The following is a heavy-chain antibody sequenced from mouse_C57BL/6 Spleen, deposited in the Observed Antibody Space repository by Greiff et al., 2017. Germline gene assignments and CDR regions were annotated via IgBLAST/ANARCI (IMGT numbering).Heavy chain of an antibody. J-gene: IGHJ4*01. V-gene: IGHV14-4*01. CDR1: GFNFTDDY. D-gene: IGHD2-12*01. CDR2: IDPANGDT. CDR3: TRRRGDAMDY. Sequence: VQLKQSGAELVRPGASVKLSCTASGFNFTDDYMHWVKQRPIQGLEWIGWIDPANGDTEYASKFQGKATLTADTSSNTAYLQLSSLTSEDTAVYCCTRRRGDAMDYWGQGTSVTVSS.